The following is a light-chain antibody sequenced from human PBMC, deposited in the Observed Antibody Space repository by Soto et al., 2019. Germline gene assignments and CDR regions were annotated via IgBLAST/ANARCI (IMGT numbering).Light chain of an antibody. CDR1: QNVRRY. Sequence: EIVLTQSPATLSLSPGERATLSCRASQNVRRYLAWYQQKPGQAPRLLIYDASNRATGIPARFSGSGSGTDSTLIISSLEPEDFAVYVCQQRSDWPPFTFGGGTKVEI. J-gene: IGKJ4*01. CDR3: QQRSDWPPFT. V-gene: IGKV3-11*01. CDR2: DAS.